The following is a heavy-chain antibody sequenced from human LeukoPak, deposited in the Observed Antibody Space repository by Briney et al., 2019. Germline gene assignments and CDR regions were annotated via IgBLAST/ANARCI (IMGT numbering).Heavy chain of an antibody. Sequence: PSETLSLTCTVSGGSISSDYWSWIRQPAGEGLEWIGRIYTRGGTNYNPSLKRRVTMSVDTSKNQFALTLSSVNAADTAVYYCASDGSQPSYYYDSSGYKPSDAFDIWGQGTMATVSS. CDR1: GGSISSDY. V-gene: IGHV4-4*07. CDR3: ASDGSQPSYYYDSSGYKPSDAFDI. D-gene: IGHD3-22*01. CDR2: IYTRGGT. J-gene: IGHJ3*02.